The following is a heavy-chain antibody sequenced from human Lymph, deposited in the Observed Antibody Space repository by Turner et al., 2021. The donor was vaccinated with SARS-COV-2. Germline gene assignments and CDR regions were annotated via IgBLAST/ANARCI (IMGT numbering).Heavy chain of an antibody. CDR3: ARRHSGNYDAFDI. J-gene: IGHJ3*02. V-gene: IGHV1-69*10. D-gene: IGHD1-26*01. CDR2: SIPILGIA. Sequence: QVQLVQSGAEVKKPGSSVKVPCEASGGTFSTYVISWVRQAPGQGLEWMGGSIPILGIATYAQKFQGRVTITADKYTSKAYMEMSSLRSEDMDVYHCARRHSGNYDAFDIWGQGTMVTVSS. CDR1: GGTFSTYV.